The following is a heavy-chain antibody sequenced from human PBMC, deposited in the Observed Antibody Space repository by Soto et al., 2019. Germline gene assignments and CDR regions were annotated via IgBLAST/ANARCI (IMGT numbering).Heavy chain of an antibody. CDR2: ISYDGSSQ. CDR3: TRGLLTDYFDY. CDR1: GFTFDTSA. Sequence: PGGSPRLSCAASGFTFDTSAMHWVRQAPGKGLEWVAVISYDGSSQFYAGSVKGRFTVSRDNSKNTLYLQVNNLRNDDTAVYYCTRGLLTDYFDYWGQGALVTVSS. V-gene: IGHV3-30-3*01. J-gene: IGHJ4*02.